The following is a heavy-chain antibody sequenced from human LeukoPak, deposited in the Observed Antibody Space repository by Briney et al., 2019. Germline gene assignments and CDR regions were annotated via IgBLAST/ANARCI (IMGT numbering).Heavy chain of an antibody. D-gene: IGHD6-19*01. J-gene: IGHJ5*02. CDR2: INPNSGGT. CDR1: GYTFTGYY. CDR3: AREDSSGWSVSYNWFDP. Sequence: ASVKVSCKDSGYTFTGYYMHWVRQAPGQGLEWMGRINPNSGGTNYAQKFQGRVTMTRDTSISTAYMELSRLRSDDTAVYYCAREDSSGWSVSYNWFDPWGQGTLVTVSS. V-gene: IGHV1-2*06.